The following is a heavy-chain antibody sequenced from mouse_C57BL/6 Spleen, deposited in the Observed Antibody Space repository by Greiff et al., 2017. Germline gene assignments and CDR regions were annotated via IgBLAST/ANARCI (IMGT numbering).Heavy chain of an antibody. CDR2: IHPNSGST. Sequence: QVQLQQPGAELVKPGASVKLSCKASGYTFTSYWMHWVKQRPGQGLEWIGMIHPNSGSTNYNEKFKSKATLTVDKSSSTAYMQLSSLTSEDSAVYYCASCYGNYQAWFAYWGQGTLVTVSA. J-gene: IGHJ3*01. D-gene: IGHD2-1*01. CDR1: GYTFTSYW. CDR3: ASCYGNYQAWFAY. V-gene: IGHV1-64*01.